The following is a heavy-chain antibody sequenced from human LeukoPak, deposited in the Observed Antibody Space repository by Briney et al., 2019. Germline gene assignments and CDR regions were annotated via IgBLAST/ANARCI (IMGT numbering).Heavy chain of an antibody. CDR2: VFRTGRT. CDR3: ATEGQCGFTTCPGLQF. Sequence: SEALSLTCTVSGGSTNTGGYFWSWIRQPPGKGLEWIGYVFRTGRTSYNPSLDSRVTISLDRSRNQFSLRLTSVTAADSAMYYCATEGQCGFTTCPGLQFWGQGILVSVSS. CDR1: GGSTNTGGYF. V-gene: IGHV4-30-2*01. J-gene: IGHJ4*02. D-gene: IGHD2-2*01.